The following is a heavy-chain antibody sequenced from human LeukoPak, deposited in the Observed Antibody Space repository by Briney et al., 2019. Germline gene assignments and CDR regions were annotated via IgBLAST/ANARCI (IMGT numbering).Heavy chain of an antibody. CDR1: GFTFSSYS. D-gene: IGHD3-3*01. J-gene: IGHJ4*02. V-gene: IGHV3-21*06. Sequence: GGSLRLSCAASGFTFSSYSMNWVRQAPGKGLEWVSSISSSSSYIYYADSVKGRFTISRDNTKNLLYLQMSSLRAEDTAVYYCATDRGWRTSGYYLYYFEYWGQGTLVTFPS. CDR3: ATDRGWRTSGYYLYYFEY. CDR2: ISSSSSYI.